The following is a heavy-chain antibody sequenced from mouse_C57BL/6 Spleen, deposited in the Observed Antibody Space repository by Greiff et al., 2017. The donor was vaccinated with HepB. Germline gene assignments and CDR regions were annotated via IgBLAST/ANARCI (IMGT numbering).Heavy chain of an antibody. V-gene: IGHV1-69*01. CDR3: ARSGGNWAFDY. J-gene: IGHJ2*01. Sequence: QVQLQQSGAELVMPGASVKLSCKASGYTFTSYWMHWVKQRPGQGLEWIGEIDPSDSYTNYNQKFKGKSTLTVDKSSSTSYMQLSSLTSEDSAVYYCARSGGNWAFDYWGQGTTLTVSS. CDR1: GYTFTSYW. D-gene: IGHD4-1*01. CDR2: IDPSDSYT.